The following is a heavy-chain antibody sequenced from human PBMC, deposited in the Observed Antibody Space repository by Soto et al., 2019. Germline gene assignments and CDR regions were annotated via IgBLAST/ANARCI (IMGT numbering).Heavy chain of an antibody. J-gene: IGHJ4*02. Sequence: SETLSLTCAVYGGSFSGYYWSWIRQPPGKGLEWIGEINHSGSTNYNPSLKSRVTISVDTSKNQFSLKLSSVTAADTAVYYCARGRARGMITPMGLDYWGQGTLVTVSS. V-gene: IGHV4-34*01. CDR1: GGSFSGYY. CDR3: ARGRARGMITPMGLDY. D-gene: IGHD5-18*01. CDR2: INHSGST.